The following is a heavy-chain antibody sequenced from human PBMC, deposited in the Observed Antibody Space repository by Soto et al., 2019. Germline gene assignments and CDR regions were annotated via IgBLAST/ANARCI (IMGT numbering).Heavy chain of an antibody. CDR3: ARESRDCSGGSCYFRPGIDY. J-gene: IGHJ4*02. CDR2: IIPIFGTA. D-gene: IGHD2-15*01. CDR1: GGTFSSYA. V-gene: IGHV1-69*12. Sequence: QVQLVQSGAEVKKPGSSVTVSCKASGGTFSSYAISWVRQAPGQGLEWMGGIIPIFGTANYAQKFQGRGTITADESTRTAYMELSSLRSEDTAVSYCARESRDCSGGSCYFRPGIDYWGQGTLVTVSS.